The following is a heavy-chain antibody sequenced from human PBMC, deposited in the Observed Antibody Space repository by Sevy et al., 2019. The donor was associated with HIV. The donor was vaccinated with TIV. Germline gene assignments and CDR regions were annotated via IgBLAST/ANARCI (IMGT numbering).Heavy chain of an antibody. CDR2: IYYSGST. D-gene: IGHD6-13*01. CDR3: ARQQLTLVIDY. CDR1: GGSISSYY. Sequence: SETLSLTCTVSGGSISSYYWSWTRQPPGKGLEWIGYIYYSGSTNYNPSLKSRVTISVDTSKNQFSLKLSSVTAADTAVYYCARQQLTLVIDYWGQGTLVTVSS. V-gene: IGHV4-59*01. J-gene: IGHJ4*02.